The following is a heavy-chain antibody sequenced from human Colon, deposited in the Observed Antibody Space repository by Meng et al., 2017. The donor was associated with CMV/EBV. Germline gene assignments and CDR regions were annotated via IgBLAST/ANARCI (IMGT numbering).Heavy chain of an antibody. V-gene: IGHV4-31*03. J-gene: IGHJ4*02. CDR2: IYNSGTT. CDR1: GDSFNSGDYS. Sequence: SETLSLTCTVSGDSFNSGDYSCTWIRQHPGKGLEWIGYIYNSGTTYYNPSLKSRVTISVDTSKNQFSLNLSSVTAADTAVFYCARQVYYGAGSYLDFWGQGALVTVSS. D-gene: IGHD3-10*01. CDR3: ARQVYYGAGSYLDF.